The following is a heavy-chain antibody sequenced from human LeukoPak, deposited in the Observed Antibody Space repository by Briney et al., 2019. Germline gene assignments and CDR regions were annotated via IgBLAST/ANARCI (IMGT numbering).Heavy chain of an antibody. J-gene: IGHJ4*02. V-gene: IGHV3-23*01. CDR2: ISGSGGST. D-gene: IGHD1-26*01. CDR3: AKVHYTFRVGATTYIDY. CDR1: GFTFSSYA. Sequence: GGSLRLSCAASGFTFSSYAMSWVRQAPGKGREWVSAISGSGGSTYYADSVKGRFTISRDNSKNTLYLQMNSLRAEDTAVYYCAKVHYTFRVGATTYIDYWGQGTLVTVSS.